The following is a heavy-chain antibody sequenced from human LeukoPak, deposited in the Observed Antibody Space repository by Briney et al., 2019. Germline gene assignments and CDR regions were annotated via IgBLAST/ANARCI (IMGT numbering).Heavy chain of an antibody. D-gene: IGHD3-10*01. CDR2: IHYTGST. Sequence: SETLSLTCTVSGGSINSYYWSWIRQPPGKGLECIGYIHYTGSTNYNPSLKSRVTISVDTSKNQFSLMLNSVTAADTAVYYCARFYYGSGRSLDPWGQGTLVTVSS. CDR3: ARFYYGSGRSLDP. V-gene: IGHV4-59*01. CDR1: GGSINSYY. J-gene: IGHJ5*02.